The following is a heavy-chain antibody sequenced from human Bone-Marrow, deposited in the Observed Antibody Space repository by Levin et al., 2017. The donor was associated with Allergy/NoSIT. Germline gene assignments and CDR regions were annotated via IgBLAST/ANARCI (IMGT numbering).Heavy chain of an antibody. J-gene: IGHJ5*02. Sequence: SQTLSLTCTVSGGSISSSSYYWGWIRQPPGKGLEWIGSIYYSGSTYYNPSLKSRVTISVDTSKNQFSLKLSSVTAADTAVYYCARHRLGYCSSTSCPDNWFDPWGQGTLVTVSS. V-gene: IGHV4-39*01. CDR2: IYYSGST. CDR1: GGSISSSSYY. D-gene: IGHD2-2*01. CDR3: ARHRLGYCSSTSCPDNWFDP.